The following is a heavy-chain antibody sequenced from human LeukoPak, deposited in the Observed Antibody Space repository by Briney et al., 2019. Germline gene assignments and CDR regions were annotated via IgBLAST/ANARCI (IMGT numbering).Heavy chain of an antibody. CDR1: GGSFSGYY. D-gene: IGHD5-18*01. V-gene: IGHV4-34*01. CDR2: INHSGST. Sequence: PSETLSLTCAVYGGSFSGYYWSWIRQPPGKGLEWIGEINHSGSTNYNPSLKSRVTISVDTSKNQFSLKLSSVTAADTAVYYCARGGYSYGLPFDYWGQGTLVTVSS. J-gene: IGHJ4*02. CDR3: ARGGYSYGLPFDY.